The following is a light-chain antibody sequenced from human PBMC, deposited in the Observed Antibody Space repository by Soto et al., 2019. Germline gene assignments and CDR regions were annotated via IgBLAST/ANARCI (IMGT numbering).Light chain of an antibody. CDR2: DSY. J-gene: IGKJ1*01. Sequence: DVQMTQSPSTLSASVGDSVTITCRASQSVNNWLAWYQQKPGKAPRLLIFDSYKLESGVPSRFSGSGSGTEFILTISSLQADDFATYYCQKYNTFSSVGKGTKV. CDR1: QSVNNW. V-gene: IGKV1-5*01. CDR3: QKYNTFSS.